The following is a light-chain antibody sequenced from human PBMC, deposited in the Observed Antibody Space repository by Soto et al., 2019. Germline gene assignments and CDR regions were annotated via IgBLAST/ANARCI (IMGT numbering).Light chain of an antibody. Sequence: DIQMTQSPSTLSASVGDRVTITCRASQSISDWLAWYQQKPGKAPKLLIYDASTLQSGVPSRFSGSGSGTEFTLTISRLQPDDFSTYYCKEYQSATFGQGTKLEIE. CDR3: KEYQSAT. J-gene: IGKJ2*01. V-gene: IGKV1-5*01. CDR2: DAS. CDR1: QSISDW.